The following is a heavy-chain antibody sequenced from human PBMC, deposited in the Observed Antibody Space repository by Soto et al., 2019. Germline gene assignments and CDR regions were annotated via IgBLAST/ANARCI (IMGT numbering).Heavy chain of an antibody. D-gene: IGHD5-12*01. Sequence: PSETLSLTCTVSGGSISSSSYYWGWIRQPPGKGMEWIGSIYYSGSTYYNPSLKSRVTISVDTSRNQFSLKLSSVTAADTAVYYCATQEGSDSGYVLSNYYYYYGMDVWGQGTTVTVSS. CDR3: ATQEGSDSGYVLSNYYYYYGMDV. CDR1: GGSISSSSYY. V-gene: IGHV4-39*01. J-gene: IGHJ6*02. CDR2: IYYSGST.